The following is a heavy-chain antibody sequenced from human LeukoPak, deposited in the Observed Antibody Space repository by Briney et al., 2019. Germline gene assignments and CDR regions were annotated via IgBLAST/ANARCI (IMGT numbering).Heavy chain of an antibody. CDR1: GFTFSSYG. CDR3: AQGGYYGSGTPGY. CDR2: IWFDGTNK. V-gene: IGHV3-33*01. J-gene: IGHJ4*02. Sequence: GGSLRLSCAASGFTFSSYGMHWVRQAPGKGLEWVAVIWFDGTNKYYADSVKGRFTISRDNSKNTLYLQMNSLRAEDTAVYYCAQGGYYGSGTPGYWGQGTLDTVSS. D-gene: IGHD3-10*01.